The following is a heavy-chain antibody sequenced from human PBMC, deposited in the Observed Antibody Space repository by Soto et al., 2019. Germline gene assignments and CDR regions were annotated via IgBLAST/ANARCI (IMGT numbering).Heavy chain of an antibody. Sequence: EVQLVESGGGLVQPGGSLRLSCAASGFTFSSCSMNWVRQAPGKGLEWVSYISSSSSTIYYADSVKGRFTISRDNAKNSLYLQMNSLRAEDTAVYYCARVPGSGCLDYWGQGTLVTVSS. J-gene: IGHJ4*02. CDR3: ARVPGSGCLDY. D-gene: IGHD6-19*01. CDR2: ISSSSSTI. V-gene: IGHV3-48*01. CDR1: GFTFSSCS.